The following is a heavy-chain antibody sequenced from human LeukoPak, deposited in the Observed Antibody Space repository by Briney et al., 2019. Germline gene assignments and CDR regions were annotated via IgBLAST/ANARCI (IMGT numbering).Heavy chain of an antibody. J-gene: IGHJ5*02. Sequence: SETLSLTCAVYGGSFSGYYWSWIRQPPGKGLEWIGETNHSGSTNYNPSLKSRVTISVDTSKNQFSLKLSSVTAADTAVYYCARGFLYSSSWYRSPGSWFDPWGQGTLVTVSS. CDR3: ARGFLYSSSWYRSPGSWFDP. D-gene: IGHD6-13*01. V-gene: IGHV4-34*01. CDR2: TNHSGST. CDR1: GGSFSGYY.